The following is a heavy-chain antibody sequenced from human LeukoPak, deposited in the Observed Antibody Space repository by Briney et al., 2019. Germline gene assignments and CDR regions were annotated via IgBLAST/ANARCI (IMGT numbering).Heavy chain of an antibody. V-gene: IGHV3-53*01. J-gene: IGHJ5*02. D-gene: IGHD6-19*01. CDR3: ARGVSNSGWYSSLDP. Sequence: GGSLRLSCAASGFTVSSNDMSWVRQAPGKGLEWVSVIYSGGSTYYADSVKGRFTISRDNSKNTLYLQMNSLRAEDTAVYYCARGVSNSGWYSSLDPWGQGTLVTVSS. CDR1: GFTVSSND. CDR2: IYSGGST.